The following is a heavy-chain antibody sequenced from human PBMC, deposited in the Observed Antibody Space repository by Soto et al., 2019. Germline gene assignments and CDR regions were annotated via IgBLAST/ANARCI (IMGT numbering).Heavy chain of an antibody. J-gene: IGHJ6*02. CDR3: ARDGVIVVVITKDYYYYGMDV. CDR2: ISAYNGNT. V-gene: IGHV1-18*01. Sequence: ASVNVSCKASGYTFTSYGISWVRQAPGQGLEWMGWISAYNGNTNYAQKLQGRVTMTTDTSTSTAYMELRSLRSDDTAVYYCARDGVIVVVITKDYYYYGMDVWGQGTTVTVSS. CDR1: GYTFTSYG. D-gene: IGHD3-22*01.